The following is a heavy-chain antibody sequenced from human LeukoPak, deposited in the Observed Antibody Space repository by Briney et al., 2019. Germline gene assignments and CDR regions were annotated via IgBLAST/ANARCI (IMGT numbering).Heavy chain of an antibody. J-gene: IGHJ4*02. CDR1: GGSISSYY. CDR2: IYTSGST. D-gene: IGHD1-1*01. V-gene: IGHV4-4*07. Sequence: RSSETLSLTCTVSGGSISSYYWSWIRQPAGKGLEWIGRIYTSGSTNYNPSLKSRVTISVDTSKNQFSLKLSSVTAADTAVYYCARAPWDNWNGEYFDYWGQGTLVTVSS. CDR3: ARAPWDNWNGEYFDY.